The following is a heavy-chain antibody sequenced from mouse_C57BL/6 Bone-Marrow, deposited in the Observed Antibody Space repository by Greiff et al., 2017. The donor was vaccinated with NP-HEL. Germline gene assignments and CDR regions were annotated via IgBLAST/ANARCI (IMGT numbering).Heavy chain of an antibody. CDR3: ASISTMVKWFAY. D-gene: IGHD2-2*01. CDR2: IDPSDSYT. CDR1: GYTFTSYW. Sequence: QVQLQQPGAELVRPGTSVKLSCKASGYTFTSYWMHWVKQRPGQGLEWIGVIDPSDSYTNYKQKFKGKATLTVDTSSSTIYLQLSSLTSEDSGVCYCASISTMVKWFAYWGQGTLVTVSA. V-gene: IGHV1-59*01. J-gene: IGHJ3*01.